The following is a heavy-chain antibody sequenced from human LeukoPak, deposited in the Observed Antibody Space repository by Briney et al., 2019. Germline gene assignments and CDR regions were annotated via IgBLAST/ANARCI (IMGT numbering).Heavy chain of an antibody. CDR3: ARESDVGKDFDC. V-gene: IGHV1-46*01. J-gene: IGHJ4*02. CDR2: INPSNGDT. CDR1: GYTFTYHY. D-gene: IGHD1-1*01. Sequence: GASVKVSCTASGYTFTYHYIHLVRQAPGQGLEWMGIINPSNGDTNYAQRFQRRVTMTRDTSTSTVYMELSSLDSEDTAVYYCARESDVGKDFDCWGQGTLVTVSS.